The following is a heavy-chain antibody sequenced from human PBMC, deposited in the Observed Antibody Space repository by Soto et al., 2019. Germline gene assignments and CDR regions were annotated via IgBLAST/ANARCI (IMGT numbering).Heavy chain of an antibody. D-gene: IGHD1-26*01. V-gene: IGHV1-2*04. CDR2: INPNSGAT. CDR1: GYTFTYYY. J-gene: IGHJ4*02. Sequence: ASVKVSCKASGYTFTYYYIHWVRQAPGQGLEWMGWINPNSGATNYAQKFQDWVTMTRDTSITTAYMEFSRLRSDDTAVYFCATHSVRVGDKYYFDNWGQGTLVTVSS. CDR3: ATHSVRVGDKYYFDN.